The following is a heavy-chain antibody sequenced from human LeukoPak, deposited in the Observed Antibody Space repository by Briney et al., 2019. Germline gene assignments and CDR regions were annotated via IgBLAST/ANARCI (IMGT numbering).Heavy chain of an antibody. CDR3: AISTNYDYVWGSYYY. J-gene: IGHJ4*02. CDR1: GGSISSGDYY. CDR2: IYYSGST. Sequence: SETLSLTCTVSGGSISSGDYYWSWIRQPPGKGLEWIGSIYYSGSTYYNPSLKSRVTISVDTSKNQFSLKLSSVTAADTAVYYCAISTNYDYVWGSYYYWGQGTLVTVSS. D-gene: IGHD3-16*01. V-gene: IGHV4-39*01.